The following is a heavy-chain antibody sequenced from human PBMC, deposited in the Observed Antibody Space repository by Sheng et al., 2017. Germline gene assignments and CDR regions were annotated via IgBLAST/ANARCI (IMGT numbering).Heavy chain of an antibody. CDR1: GDSISSSF. CDR2: INHAGTT. J-gene: IGHJ4*02. Sequence: QVQLQESGPGLVKPSETLSLTCTVSGDSISSSFWSWFRQPPGKGLEWIAYINHAGTTNYNPSLESRVTISMDTSKNQISLRLSSVTAADTAMYYCARHYASGTYPLDYWGQGTLVTVSS. V-gene: IGHV4-59*01. CDR3: ARHYASGTYPLDY. D-gene: IGHD3-10*01.